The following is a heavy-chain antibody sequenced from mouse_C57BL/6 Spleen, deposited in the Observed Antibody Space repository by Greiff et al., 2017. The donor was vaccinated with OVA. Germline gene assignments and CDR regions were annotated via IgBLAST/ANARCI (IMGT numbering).Heavy chain of an antibody. D-gene: IGHD4-1*01. CDR1: GYTFTSYW. Sequence: QVQLQQPGAELVKPGASVKMSCKASGYTFTSYWITWVKQRPGQGLEWIGDIYPGSGSTNYNEKFKSKATLTVDTSSSTAYMQLSSLTSEDSAVYYCARGLTGKGWFFAYWGQGTLVTVSA. V-gene: IGHV1-55*01. CDR3: ARGLTGKGWFFAY. J-gene: IGHJ3*01. CDR2: IYPGSGST.